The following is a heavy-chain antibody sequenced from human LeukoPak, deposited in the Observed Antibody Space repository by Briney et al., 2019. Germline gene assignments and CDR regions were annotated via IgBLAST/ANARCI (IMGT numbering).Heavy chain of an antibody. V-gene: IGHV4-59*11. J-gene: IGHJ6*03. CDR2: IYYSGST. CDR3: ARGPGSEKYYYYMDV. D-gene: IGHD3-10*01. CDR1: GGSISSHY. Sequence: SETLSLTCTVSGGSISSHYWSWIRQPPGKGLEWIGYIYYSGSTNYNPSLKSRVTISVDTSKNQFSLKLSSVTAADTAVYYCARGPGSEKYYYYMDVWGKGTTVTVPS.